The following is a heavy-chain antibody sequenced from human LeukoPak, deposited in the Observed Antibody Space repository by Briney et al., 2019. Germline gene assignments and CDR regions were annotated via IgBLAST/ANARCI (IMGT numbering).Heavy chain of an antibody. CDR1: GGTFSSYT. V-gene: IGHV1-69*04. Sequence: SVKVSCKASGGTFSSYTISWVRQAPGQGLEWMGRIIPILGIANYAQKFQGRVTITADKSTSTAYMERSSLRSEDTAVYYCAREKTGTKYYFDYWGQGTLVTVSS. CDR3: AREKTGTKYYFDY. CDR2: IIPILGIA. J-gene: IGHJ4*02. D-gene: IGHD1-7*01.